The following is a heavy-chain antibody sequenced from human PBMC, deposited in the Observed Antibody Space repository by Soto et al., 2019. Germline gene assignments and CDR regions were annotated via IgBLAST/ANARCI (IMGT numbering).Heavy chain of an antibody. Sequence: QLQLQESGPGLVKPSETLSLTCTVSNGSISSSNYHWGWIRQAPGKGLGCIGSIYYSGTTYYNPSLKSRVTISVETSKNQFSLKLSSVTAADTAVYYCARRKHGDSSGWGEFDYWGQGTLVTVSS. CDR3: ARRKHGDSSGWGEFDY. CDR2: IYYSGTT. J-gene: IGHJ4*02. D-gene: IGHD6-19*01. CDR1: NGSISSSNYH. V-gene: IGHV4-39*01.